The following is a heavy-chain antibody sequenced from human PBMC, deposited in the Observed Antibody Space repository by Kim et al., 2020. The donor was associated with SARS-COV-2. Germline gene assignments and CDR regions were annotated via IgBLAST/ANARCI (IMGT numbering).Heavy chain of an antibody. CDR2: ISGSGGST. J-gene: IGHJ6*02. V-gene: IGHV3-23*01. Sequence: GGSLRLSCAASGFTFSSYAMSWVRQAPGKGLEWVSAISGSGGSTYYADSVKGRFTISRDNSKNTLYLQMNSLRAEDTAVYYCAKIGRSNYVYYYHGMDVWGQGTTVTVSS. CDR3: AKIGRSNYVYYYHGMDV. CDR1: GFTFSSYA. D-gene: IGHD4-4*01.